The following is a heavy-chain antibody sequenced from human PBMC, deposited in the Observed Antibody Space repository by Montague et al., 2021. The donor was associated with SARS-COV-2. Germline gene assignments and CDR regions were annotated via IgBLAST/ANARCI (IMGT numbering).Heavy chain of an antibody. V-gene: IGHV4-31*03. CDR3: ARARTRITMIVVVIDAFDI. Sequence: TLSLTCTVSGGSISSGGYYWSWIRQHPGKGLEWIGYINYSGSTYYNLSLKSRVTISVDTSKNQFSLKLSSVTAADTAVYYCARARTRITMIVVVIDAFDIWGQGTMVTVSS. CDR2: INYSGST. D-gene: IGHD3-22*01. J-gene: IGHJ3*02. CDR1: GGSISSGGYY.